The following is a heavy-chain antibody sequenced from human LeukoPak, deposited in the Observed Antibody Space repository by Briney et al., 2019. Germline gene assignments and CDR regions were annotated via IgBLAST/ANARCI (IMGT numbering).Heavy chain of an antibody. CDR2: ISSSSRSI. J-gene: IGHJ3*02. CDR3: ARGSGRYLATDGFDI. V-gene: IGHV3-48*01. D-gene: IGHD1-26*01. Sequence: GGSLRLSWAASGFAFSIYSMNWVRQAPGKGLEWVSYISSSSRSIYYADSVKGRFTISRDNAKNSLYLQMNSLRGEDTAVYYCARGSGRYLATDGFDIWGQGTMVTVSS. CDR1: GFAFSIYS.